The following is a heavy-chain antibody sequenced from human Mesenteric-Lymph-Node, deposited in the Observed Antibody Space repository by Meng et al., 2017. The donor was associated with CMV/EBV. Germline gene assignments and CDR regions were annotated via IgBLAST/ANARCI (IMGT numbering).Heavy chain of an antibody. J-gene: IGHJ5*01. V-gene: IGHV4-61*01. CDR1: GGSIIGSISSYY. CDR3: ARAVWVPGPSGWFDS. Sequence: SETLSLTCTVSGGSIIGSISSYYWSWIRQPPGKELEWIGYIYNSGSTNYNPSLKSRVTISVDTSKNRFSLKLTSVTAADTAVYYCARAVWVPGPSGWFDSWGQGTLVTVSS. CDR2: IYNSGST. D-gene: IGHD3-16*01.